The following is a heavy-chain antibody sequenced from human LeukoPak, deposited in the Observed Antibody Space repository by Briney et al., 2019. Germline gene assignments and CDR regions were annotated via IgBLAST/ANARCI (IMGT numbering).Heavy chain of an antibody. CDR2: IYYNGTT. Sequence: PSETLSLTCTVSGGSISGYYWSWIRQPPEKGLEWIGYIYYNGTTNYNPSLKSRVTISVDTSRNQFSLKLNSVTAADTAVYYCARQCCPAVAGTFFDYWGQGTPVTVSS. J-gene: IGHJ4*02. CDR3: ARQCCPAVAGTFFDY. V-gene: IGHV4-59*08. D-gene: IGHD6-19*01. CDR1: GGSISGYY.